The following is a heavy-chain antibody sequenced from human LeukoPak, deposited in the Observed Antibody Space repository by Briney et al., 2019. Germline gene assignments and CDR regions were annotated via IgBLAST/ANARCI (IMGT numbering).Heavy chain of an antibody. V-gene: IGHV4-4*07. CDR2: INTSGST. CDR1: GGSISSYY. J-gene: IGHJ4*02. D-gene: IGHD2-8*01. CDR3: AREGYCTNGVCLDY. Sequence: SETLSLTCTVSGGSISSYYWSWIRQPAGKGLEWIGRINTSGSTNYNPSLKSRVTMSVDTSKNQFSLKLSSVTAADTAVCYCAREGYCTNGVCLDYWGQGTLVTVSS.